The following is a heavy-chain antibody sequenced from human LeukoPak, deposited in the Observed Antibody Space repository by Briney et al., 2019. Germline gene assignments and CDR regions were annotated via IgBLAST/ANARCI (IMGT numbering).Heavy chain of an antibody. CDR3: ARQTYYDILTGYYYAFDI. V-gene: IGHV4-59*01. D-gene: IGHD3-9*01. CDR2: IYYSGST. J-gene: IGHJ3*02. Sequence: SETLSLTCTVSGGSIGSYYWSWIRQPPGKGLEWIGYIYYSGSTNYNPSLKSRVTISVDTSKNQFSLKLSSVTAADTAVYYCARQTYYDILTGYYYAFDIWGQGTMVTVSS. CDR1: GGSIGSYY.